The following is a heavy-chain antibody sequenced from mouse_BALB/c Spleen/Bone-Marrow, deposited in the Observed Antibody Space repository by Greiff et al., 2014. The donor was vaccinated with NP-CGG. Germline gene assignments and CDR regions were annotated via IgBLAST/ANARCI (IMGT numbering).Heavy chain of an antibody. J-gene: IGHJ1*01. CDR3: ARDKNYGSYWDFDV. D-gene: IGHD2-1*01. V-gene: IGHV7-3*02. CDR2: ISNKANGYTT. CDR1: GFTFTDYY. Sequence: EVNLVESGGGLVQPGGSLRLSCATSGFTFTDYYMSWVRQPPGKALEWLGFISNKANGYTTEYSASVKGRFTISRENSQSTLYLQLNTLRTEDSATYYCARDKNYGSYWDFDVWGAGTTVTVSA.